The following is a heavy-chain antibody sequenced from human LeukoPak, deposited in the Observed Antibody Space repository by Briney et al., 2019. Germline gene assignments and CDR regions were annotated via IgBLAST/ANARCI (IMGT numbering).Heavy chain of an antibody. J-gene: IGHJ4*02. CDR1: GGSISSYY. CDR2: FYYSGST. CDR3: ARDRWATVTTAGPWGYFDY. Sequence: SKTLSLTCTVSGGSISSYYWSWIRQPPGKGLEWIGYFYYSGSTSYNPSLKSRVTISVDTSKNQFSLKLSSVTAADTAVYYCARDRWATVTTAGPWGYFDYWGQGTLVTVSS. V-gene: IGHV4-59*12. D-gene: IGHD4-17*01.